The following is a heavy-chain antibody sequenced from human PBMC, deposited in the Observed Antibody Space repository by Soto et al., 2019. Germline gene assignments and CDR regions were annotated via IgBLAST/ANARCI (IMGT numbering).Heavy chain of an antibody. Sequence: QVQLVQSGAEVKKPGASVKVSCKASGYTFTSYGISWVRQAPGQGLEWMGWISAYNGNTYYAQKLQGRVTITTDTSTSTAYMELRSLRSADTTVYYCARYGATTAFDYWGQGTLVTVSS. CDR3: ARYGATTAFDY. V-gene: IGHV1-18*01. CDR1: GYTFTSYG. J-gene: IGHJ4*02. D-gene: IGHD1-26*01. CDR2: ISAYNGNT.